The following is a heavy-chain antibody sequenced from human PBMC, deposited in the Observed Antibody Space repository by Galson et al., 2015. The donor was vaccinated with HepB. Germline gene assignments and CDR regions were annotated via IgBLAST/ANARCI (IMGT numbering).Heavy chain of an antibody. J-gene: IGHJ2*01. CDR3: ARVYFGSGSSSAYWYFDL. V-gene: IGHV3-30*03. CDR1: GFTFSNYG. Sequence: SLRLSCAASGFTFSNYGMHWVRQAPGKGLEWVAIISYDGYNKYYADSVKGRFTISRDNSKNTLYLQMNSLRDEDTAVYYCARVYFGSGSSSAYWYFDLWGRGALVTVSS. D-gene: IGHD3-10*01. CDR2: ISYDGYNK.